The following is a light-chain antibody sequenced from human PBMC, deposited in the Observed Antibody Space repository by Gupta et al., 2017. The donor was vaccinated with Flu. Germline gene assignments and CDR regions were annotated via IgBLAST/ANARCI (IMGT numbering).Light chain of an antibody. CDR2: DAS. V-gene: IGKV3-11*01. CDR3: QQRGAWPRT. CDR1: QSVSNS. Sequence: EIVLTQSPATLSLSPGERASLSCRASQSVSNSLAWYQHKPGQAPRLLIFDASIRASGIPGRFSGGGSGTDFSLTISSLEPEDFAVYYCQQRGAWPRTFGRGT. J-gene: IGKJ1*01.